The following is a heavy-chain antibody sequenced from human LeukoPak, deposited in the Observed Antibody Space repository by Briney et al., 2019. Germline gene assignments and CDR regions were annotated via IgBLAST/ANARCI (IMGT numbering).Heavy chain of an antibody. CDR3: ARDWPSEWQHLPDYDAVDI. J-gene: IGHJ3*02. CDR1: GFTFSSYA. CDR2: ISGSGGNT. D-gene: IGHD6-13*01. Sequence: GGSLRLSCAASGFTFSSYAMSWVRQPPGKGLNWVLSISGSGGNTFYADSVKGRFTISRDNSKNTLYLQMNSLRAEDTAVYYCARDWPSEWQHLPDYDAVDIWGQGTMVTVSS. V-gene: IGHV3-23*01.